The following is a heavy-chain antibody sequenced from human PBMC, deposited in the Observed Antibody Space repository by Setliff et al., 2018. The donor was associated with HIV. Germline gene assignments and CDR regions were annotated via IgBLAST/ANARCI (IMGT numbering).Heavy chain of an antibody. D-gene: IGHD1-26*01. CDR3: ARDPAWEAFDI. CDR1: GFIFSGYW. CDR2: IRQDGSEE. J-gene: IGHJ3*02. V-gene: IGHV3-7*01. Sequence: GESLRLSCAASGFIFSGYWMSWVRQAPGKGLEWVANIRQDGSEEYYVDSAKGRFTISRDNAKNSLYLEMNSLRAEDTAVYYCARDPAWEAFDIWGQGTMVTVSS.